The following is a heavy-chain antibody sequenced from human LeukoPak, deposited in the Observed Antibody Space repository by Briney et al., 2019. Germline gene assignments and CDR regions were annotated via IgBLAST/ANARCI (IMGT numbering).Heavy chain of an antibody. J-gene: IGHJ4*02. V-gene: IGHV3-30-3*01. CDR3: ARDRSANSRVYYFDY. CDR1: GFTFSAYA. Sequence: GVSLRLSCAASGFTFSAYAMHWVRQAPGKGREWVVIISYDGNIKNQADSVKGRFTISRDDSKNTLYLQMNSLRAEDTAVYYCARDRSANSRVYYFDYWGQGTLVTVSS. D-gene: IGHD4/OR15-4a*01. CDR2: ISYDGNIK.